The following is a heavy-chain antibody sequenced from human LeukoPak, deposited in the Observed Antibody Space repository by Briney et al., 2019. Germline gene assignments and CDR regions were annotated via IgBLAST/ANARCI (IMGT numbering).Heavy chain of an antibody. D-gene: IGHD3-3*01. Sequence: PGRSLRLSCAASGFTFSSYGMHWVRQAPGKGLEWVAVIWYDGSNKYYADSVKGRFTISRDNSKNTLYLQMNSLRAEDTAVYYCAKDAYPQIFWSGYIHREFDAFDIWGQGTMVTVSS. CDR3: AKDAYPQIFWSGYIHREFDAFDI. CDR2: IWYDGSNK. V-gene: IGHV3-33*06. CDR1: GFTFSSYG. J-gene: IGHJ3*02.